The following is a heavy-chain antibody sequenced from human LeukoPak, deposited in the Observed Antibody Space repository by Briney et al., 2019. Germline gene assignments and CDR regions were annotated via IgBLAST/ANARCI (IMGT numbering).Heavy chain of an antibody. V-gene: IGHV3-53*01. CDR2: IYRRGDT. CDR3: AKVYSARTYAFDM. CDR1: GFSVSSYD. D-gene: IGHD6-6*01. J-gene: IGHJ3*02. Sequence: GGSLRLSCAASGFSVSSYDLNWVRQAPGKGLEWVSVIYRRGDTDYADSVKGRFSVSRDSYGNTLYLQMNSLRGEDTAVYYCAKVYSARTYAFDMWGQGTVVSVSA.